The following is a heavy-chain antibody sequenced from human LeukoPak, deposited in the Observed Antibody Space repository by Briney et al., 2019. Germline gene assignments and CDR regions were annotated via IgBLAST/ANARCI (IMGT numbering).Heavy chain of an antibody. CDR3: ARVNGGSYGIDY. V-gene: IGHV4-59*01. J-gene: IGHJ4*02. CDR2: IYYSGST. CDR1: GGSISSYY. Sequence: SETLSLTCTVSGGSISSYYWSWIRQPPGKGLEWIGYIYYSGSTNYNPSLKSRVTISVDTSKNQFSLKLSSVTAADTPVYYCARVNGGSYGIDYWGQGTLVTVSS. D-gene: IGHD1-26*01.